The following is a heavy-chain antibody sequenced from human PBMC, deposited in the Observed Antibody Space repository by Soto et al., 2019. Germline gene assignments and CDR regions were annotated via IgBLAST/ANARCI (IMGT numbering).Heavy chain of an antibody. CDR3: AKDSYSSGLNGADAFDI. D-gene: IGHD6-19*01. Sequence: GGSLRLSCAASGFTFDDYAMHWVRQAPGKGLEWVSGISWNSGSIGYADSVKGRFTISRDNAKNSLYLQMNSLRAEDTALYYCAKDSYSSGLNGADAFDIWGQGTMVTVSS. CDR2: ISWNSGSI. V-gene: IGHV3-9*01. J-gene: IGHJ3*02. CDR1: GFTFDDYA.